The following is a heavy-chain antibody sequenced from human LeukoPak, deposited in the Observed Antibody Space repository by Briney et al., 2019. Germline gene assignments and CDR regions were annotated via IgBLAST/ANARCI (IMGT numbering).Heavy chain of an antibody. CDR1: GGSISSSSYY. J-gene: IGHJ4*02. CDR3: ARRKRLRAYYFDY. Sequence: SETLSLTCTVSGGSISSSSYYWGWIRQPPGKGLEWIGSIYYSGSTYYNPSLKSRVTISVDTSKNQFSLKLSSVTAADTAVYYCARRKRLRAYYFDYWGQGTLVTVSS. CDR2: IYYSGST. V-gene: IGHV4-39*07. D-gene: IGHD4-17*01.